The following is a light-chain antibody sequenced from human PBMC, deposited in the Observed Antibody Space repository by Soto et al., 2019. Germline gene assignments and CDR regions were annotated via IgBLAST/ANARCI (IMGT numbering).Light chain of an antibody. J-gene: IGLJ1*01. CDR3: QSYDSTLSARDV. Sequence: QSVLTQPPSVSGAPGQRVTTSCTGSSSNIGAGYDVHWYQQRPGTAPKLLIFGNINRPSGVPDRFSGSKSGTSASLAITGLQAEDEGDYYCQSYDSTLSARDVFGTGTKVTVL. V-gene: IGLV1-40*01. CDR1: SSNIGAGYD. CDR2: GNI.